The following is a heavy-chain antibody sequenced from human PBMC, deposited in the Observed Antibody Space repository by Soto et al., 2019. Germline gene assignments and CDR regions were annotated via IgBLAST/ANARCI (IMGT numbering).Heavy chain of an antibody. CDR2: IYYSGST. CDR3: ARRWTRTNWFDP. J-gene: IGHJ5*02. V-gene: IGHV4-39*01. CDR1: GGSISSSSYY. D-gene: IGHD1-1*01. Sequence: SETLSLTCTVSGGSISSSSYYWGWIRQPPGKGLEWIGSIYYSGSTYYNPSLKSRVTISVDTSKNQFSLKLSSVTAADTAVYYCARRWTRTNWFDPWGQGTLVTVSS.